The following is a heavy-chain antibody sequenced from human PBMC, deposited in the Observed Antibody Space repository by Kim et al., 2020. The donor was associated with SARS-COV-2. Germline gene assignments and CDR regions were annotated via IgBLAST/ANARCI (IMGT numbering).Heavy chain of an antibody. CDR1: GFTFSSYG. CDR2: ISYDGSNK. CDR3: AKVGDSSSWVFDY. D-gene: IGHD6-13*01. Sequence: GGSLRLSCAASGFTFSSYGMHWVRQAPGKGLEWVAVISYDGSNKYYADSVKGRFTISRDNSKNTLYLQMNSLRAEDTAVYYCAKVGDSSSWVFDYWGQGTLVTVSS. J-gene: IGHJ4*02. V-gene: IGHV3-30*18.